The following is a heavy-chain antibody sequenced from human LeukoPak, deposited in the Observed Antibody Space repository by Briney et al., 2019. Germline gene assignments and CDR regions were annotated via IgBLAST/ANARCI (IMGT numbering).Heavy chain of an antibody. D-gene: IGHD2-21*02. J-gene: IGHJ4*02. CDR3: ARDLASCAGDCYSDGFDY. CDR1: GGSFSGYY. Sequence: SETLSLTCAVYGGSFSGYYWSWIRQPPGKGLEWIGEINHSGSTNYNPSLKSRVTISVDTSKNQFSLKLSSVTAADTAVYYCARDLASCAGDCYSDGFDYWGQGALVTVSS. CDR2: INHSGST. V-gene: IGHV4-34*01.